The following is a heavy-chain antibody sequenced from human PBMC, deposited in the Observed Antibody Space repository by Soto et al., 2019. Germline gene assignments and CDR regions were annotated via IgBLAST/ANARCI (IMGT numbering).Heavy chain of an antibody. CDR2: ISNDGSNK. CDR1: GFTFSSYA. Sequence: QVQLVESGGGVVQPGRSLRLSCATSGFTFSSYAMHWVRQAPGKGLEWVAVISNDGSNKYYADSVKGRLTISRDNSKNTLYLQMNSLRAEDTAVYYCARGGSCSGGSCAVDWFDPWGQGTLVTVSS. V-gene: IGHV3-30-3*01. J-gene: IGHJ5*02. CDR3: ARGGSCSGGSCAVDWFDP. D-gene: IGHD2-15*01.